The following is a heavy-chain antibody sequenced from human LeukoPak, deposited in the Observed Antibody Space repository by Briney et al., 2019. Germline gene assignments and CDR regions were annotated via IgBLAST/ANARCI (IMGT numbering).Heavy chain of an antibody. V-gene: IGHV1-2*02. Sequence: ASVRVSCKASGYTFTGYYMHWVRQAPGQGLEWMGWINPNSGGTNYAQKFQGRVTMTRDTSISTAYMELSRLRSDDTAVYYCARDFVDHDILTGYPDYWGQGTLVTVSS. CDR3: ARDFVDHDILTGYPDY. J-gene: IGHJ4*02. D-gene: IGHD3-9*01. CDR1: GYTFTGYY. CDR2: INPNSGGT.